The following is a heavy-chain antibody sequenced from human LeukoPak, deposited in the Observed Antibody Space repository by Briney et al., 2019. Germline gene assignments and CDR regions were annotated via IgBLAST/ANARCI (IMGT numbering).Heavy chain of an antibody. D-gene: IGHD3-3*01. V-gene: IGHV4-4*07. CDR3: ATETFWSGYPAFDI. CDR1: GGSISSYY. J-gene: IGHJ3*02. Sequence: SETLSLTCTVSGGSISSYYWSWIRQPAGKGLEWIGRIYTSGSTNYNPSLKSRVTMSVDTSKNQFSLKLSSVTAADTAVYYCATETFWSGYPAFDIWGQGTMVTVSS. CDR2: IYTSGST.